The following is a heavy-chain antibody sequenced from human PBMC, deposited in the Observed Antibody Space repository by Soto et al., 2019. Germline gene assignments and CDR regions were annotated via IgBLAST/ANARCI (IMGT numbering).Heavy chain of an antibody. V-gene: IGHV4-61*01. CDR1: GGSVSSGTYY. CDR3: ARDPEYGSYFDY. Sequence: PSETLSLTCTVSGGSVSSGTYYWSWVRQTPGKGLEWIGYVYHSGRANYNPSLKSRVTISIDTSKNQFSLILTFVTAADAAIYYCARDPEYGSYFDYWGQGTLVTVSS. CDR2: VYHSGRA. D-gene: IGHD3-10*01. J-gene: IGHJ4*02.